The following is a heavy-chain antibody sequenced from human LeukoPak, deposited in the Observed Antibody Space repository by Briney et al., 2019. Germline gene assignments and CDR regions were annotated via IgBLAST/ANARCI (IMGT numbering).Heavy chain of an antibody. V-gene: IGHV3-20*04. CDR3: ARAPGVRYYYYMDV. Sequence: GGSLRLSCAASGFAFADYGMTWVRQAPGKGLELVSGVSWNGGSTGYADSVKGRFTISRDNAKNSLYLQMNSLRAEDTALYYCARAPGVRYYYYMDVWGKGTTVTVSS. CDR1: GFAFADYG. D-gene: IGHD2-8*01. J-gene: IGHJ6*03. CDR2: VSWNGGST.